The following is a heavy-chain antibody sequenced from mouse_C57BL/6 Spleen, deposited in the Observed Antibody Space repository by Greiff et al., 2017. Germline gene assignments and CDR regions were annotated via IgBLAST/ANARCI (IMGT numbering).Heavy chain of an antibody. CDR2: ISSGGDYI. J-gene: IGHJ4*01. V-gene: IGHV5-9-1*02. CDR3: TRLYYYAMDY. Sequence: EVKLVESGEGLVKPGGSLKLSCAASGFTFSSYALSWVRQTPEKRLEWVANISSGGDYIYYADTVKGRFTISSDNARNSLYLQMSSLKSVDTAMYYCTRLYYYAMDYWGQGTSVTGSS. CDR1: GFTFSSYA.